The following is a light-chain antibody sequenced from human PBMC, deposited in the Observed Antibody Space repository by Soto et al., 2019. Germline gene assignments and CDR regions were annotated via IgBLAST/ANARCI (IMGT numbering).Light chain of an antibody. Sequence: EIVLTQSPGSLSLSPGQRATLSYRASQSVDTTFFAWYQKKPGQAPRLLIYGASKRATGIPDRFSGSGSGTDFTLIISRLEPEDFAVYYCQQYMSSLTFGQGTKVEIK. CDR1: QSVDTTF. V-gene: IGKV3-20*01. CDR2: GAS. CDR3: QQYMSSLT. J-gene: IGKJ1*01.